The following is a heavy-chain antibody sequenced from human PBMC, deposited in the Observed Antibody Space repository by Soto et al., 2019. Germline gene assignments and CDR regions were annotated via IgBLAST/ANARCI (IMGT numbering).Heavy chain of an antibody. V-gene: IGHV3-23*01. Sequence: GGSLRLSCAASGFTFSSYAMSWVRQAPGKGLEWVSAISGSGGSTYYADSVKGRFTISRDNSKNTLYLQMNSLRAEDTAVYYCAKAGGSYYDFWSGYYTYYYYYMDVWGKGTTVTVSS. CDR2: ISGSGGST. CDR3: AKAGGSYYDFWSGYYTYYYYYMDV. D-gene: IGHD3-3*01. J-gene: IGHJ6*03. CDR1: GFTFSSYA.